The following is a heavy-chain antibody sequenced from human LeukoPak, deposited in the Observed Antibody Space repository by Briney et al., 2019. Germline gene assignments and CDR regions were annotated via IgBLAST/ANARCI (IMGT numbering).Heavy chain of an antibody. CDR2: IYTSGST. J-gene: IGHJ6*03. D-gene: IGHD6-6*01. CDR3: ASDLGVRQLGSPSYYYYYYMDV. Sequence: SETLSLTCTVSGGSISSYYWSWIRQPAGKGLEWIGRIYTSGSTNYNPSLKSRVTMSVDTSKKHFSLKLSSVTAADTAVYYCASDLGVRQLGSPSYYYYYYMDVWGKGTTVTVSS. V-gene: IGHV4-4*07. CDR1: GGSISSYY.